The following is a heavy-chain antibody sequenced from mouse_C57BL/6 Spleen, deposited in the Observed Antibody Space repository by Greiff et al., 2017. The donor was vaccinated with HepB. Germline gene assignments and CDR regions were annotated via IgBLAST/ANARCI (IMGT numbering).Heavy chain of an antibody. J-gene: IGHJ2*01. Sequence: EVHLVESGGGLVKPGGSLKLSCAASGFTFSDYGMHWVRQAPEKGLEWVAYISSGSSTIYYADTVKGRFTISRDNAKNTLILQMTSLRSEDTAMYYCAKPYYYYYFDYWGQGTTLTVSS. D-gene: IGHD1-1*01. CDR2: ISSGSSTI. CDR1: GFTFSDYG. V-gene: IGHV5-17*01. CDR3: AKPYYYYYFDY.